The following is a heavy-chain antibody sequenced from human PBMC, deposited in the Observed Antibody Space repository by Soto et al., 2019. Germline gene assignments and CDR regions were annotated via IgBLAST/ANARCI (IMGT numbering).Heavy chain of an antibody. Sequence: SETLSLTCAVYGGSFSGYYWSWIRQPPGKGLEWIGEINHSGSTNYNPSLKSRVTISVDTSKNQFSLKLSSVTAADTAVYYCGRVRIFGYYDILTGYSHFDYWGQGTLVTVSS. CDR2: INHSGST. J-gene: IGHJ4*02. V-gene: IGHV4-34*01. D-gene: IGHD3-9*01. CDR3: GRVRIFGYYDILTGYSHFDY. CDR1: GGSFSGYY.